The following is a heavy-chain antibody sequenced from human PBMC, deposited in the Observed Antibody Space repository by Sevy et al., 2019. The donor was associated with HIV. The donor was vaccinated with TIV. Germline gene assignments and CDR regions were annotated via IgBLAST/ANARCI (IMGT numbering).Heavy chain of an antibody. D-gene: IGHD4-17*01. CDR3: AKCGGSLRSVDYGDYEAHFAFDI. CDR1: GFTFSSYA. J-gene: IGHJ3*02. V-gene: IGHV3-23*01. CDR2: ISGSGGST. Sequence: GGSLRLSYAASGFTFSSYAMSWVRQAPGKGLEWVSAISGSGGSTYYADSVKGRFTISRDNSKNTLYLQMNSLRAEDTAVYYCAKCGGSLRSVDYGDYEAHFAFDIWGQGTMVTVSS.